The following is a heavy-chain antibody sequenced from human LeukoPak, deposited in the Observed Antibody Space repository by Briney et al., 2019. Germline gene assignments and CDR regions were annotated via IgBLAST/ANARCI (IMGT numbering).Heavy chain of an antibody. V-gene: IGHV3-48*01. CDR3: ARAPGMVGHYHYYMDV. CDR2: ISDSGGTV. D-gene: IGHD3-10*02. CDR1: GFTFSDYS. Sequence: PGGSLRLSCAASGFTFSDYSMTWVRQAPGKGLEWISFISDSGGTVYYADSMRGRFTISRDNAKTSLYLQMNSLRAEDTALYYCARAPGMVGHYHYYMDVWGKGTTVTVSS. J-gene: IGHJ6*03.